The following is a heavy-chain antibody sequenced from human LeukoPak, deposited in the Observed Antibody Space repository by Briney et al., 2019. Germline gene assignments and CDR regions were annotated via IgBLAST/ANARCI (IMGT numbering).Heavy chain of an antibody. D-gene: IGHD6-13*01. CDR1: GYTFTSFG. Sequence: ASVKVSCKASGYTFTSFGISWVRQAPGQGLEWMGWISAYNGNTNYAQKLQGRVTMTTDTSTSTAYMELRSLRSDDTAVYYCARQGMSGFSAPAGFPCDYWGQGTLVTVSS. V-gene: IGHV1-18*01. J-gene: IGHJ4*02. CDR2: ISAYNGNT. CDR3: ARQGMSGFSAPAGFPCDY.